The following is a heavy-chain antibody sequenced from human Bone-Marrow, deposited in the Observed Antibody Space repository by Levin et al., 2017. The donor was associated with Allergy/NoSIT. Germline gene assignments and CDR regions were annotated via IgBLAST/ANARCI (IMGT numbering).Heavy chain of an antibody. D-gene: IGHD3-10*01. V-gene: IGHV1-2*02. Sequence: GGSLRLSCKASGYIFTRYYIHWVRQAPGQGLEWMGRINPNSGVTLYAHRFQGRLTISSDTSIRTAYVELSRLTHDDTAIYYCARDIYGSGSDFDYWGQGTLVTVSS. CDR2: INPNSGVT. J-gene: IGHJ4*02. CDR3: ARDIYGSGSDFDY. CDR1: GYIFTRYY.